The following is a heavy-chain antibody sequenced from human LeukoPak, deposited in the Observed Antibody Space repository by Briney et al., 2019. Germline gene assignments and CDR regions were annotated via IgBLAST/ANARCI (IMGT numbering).Heavy chain of an antibody. CDR2: INTYGRTT. CDR1: GFPFNNYW. Sequence: GGSLRLSCAASGFPFNNYWMHWVRQAQGQGLVLVSSINTYGRTTRYATPVQGRRTTTTDNAKNTLSPQMHSLRDDANAVFYCARAGASGWYAAGWFDPWGQGTLVTVSS. CDR3: ARAGASGWYAAGWFDP. D-gene: IGHD6-19*01. J-gene: IGHJ5*02. V-gene: IGHV3-74*01.